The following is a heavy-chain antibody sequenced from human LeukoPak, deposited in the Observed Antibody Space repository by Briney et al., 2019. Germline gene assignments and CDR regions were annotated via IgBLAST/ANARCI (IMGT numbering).Heavy chain of an antibody. V-gene: IGHV4-38-2*01. D-gene: IGHD1-26*01. CDR2: IYHSGST. J-gene: IGHJ4*02. CDR3: ARLSIVGATLPDFDY. Sequence: SETLSLTCAVSGCSISSGYYWGWIRQPPGKGLEWIGSIYHSGSTYYNPSLKSRVTISVDTSKNQFSLKLSSVTAADTAVYYCARLSIVGATLPDFDYWGQGTLVTVSS. CDR1: GCSISSGYY.